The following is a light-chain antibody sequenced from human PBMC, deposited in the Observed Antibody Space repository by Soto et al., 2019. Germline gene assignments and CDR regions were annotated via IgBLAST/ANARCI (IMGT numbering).Light chain of an antibody. J-gene: IGKJ4*01. CDR2: AAS. CDR3: QQDNNFPLT. V-gene: IGKV1-12*01. CDR1: QGISGR. Sequence: TQSPSAVSVSPRKIATLSCRASQGISGRLAWCQQKPGKAPKHLIYAASSLQSGVPSRFSGSGSGTDFTLTISSLQPEDFATYYCQQDNNFPLTFGRGTKVDIK.